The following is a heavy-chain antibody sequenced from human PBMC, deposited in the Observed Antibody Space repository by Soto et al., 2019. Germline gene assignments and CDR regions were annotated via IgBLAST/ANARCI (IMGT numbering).Heavy chain of an antibody. CDR1: GFTFSSYW. Sequence: EVQLVESGGGLVQPGGSLRLSCAASGFTFSSYWMSWVRQAPGKGLEWVANIKQDGSEKYYVDSVKGRFTISRDNAKNSLYLQMNSLRAEDTAVYYCARATVVVPAVSNWFDPWGQGTLVTVSS. CDR3: ARATVVVPAVSNWFDP. J-gene: IGHJ5*02. V-gene: IGHV3-7*01. CDR2: IKQDGSEK. D-gene: IGHD2-2*01.